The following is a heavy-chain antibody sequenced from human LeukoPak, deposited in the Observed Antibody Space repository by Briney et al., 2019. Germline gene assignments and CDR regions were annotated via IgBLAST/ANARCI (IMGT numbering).Heavy chain of an antibody. V-gene: IGHV3-30*18. D-gene: IGHD3-16*01. CDR3: AKDKGGGYGNDGFDI. CDR1: GFTFSSYG. J-gene: IGHJ3*02. CDR2: ISYDGSNQ. Sequence: PGGSLRLSCAASGFTFSSYGMHWVRQAPGKGLEWVAVISYDGSNQYCADSVKGRFTISRDNSKNTLYLQMNSLRAEDTAVYYCAKDKGGGYGNDGFDIWGRGTMVTVSS.